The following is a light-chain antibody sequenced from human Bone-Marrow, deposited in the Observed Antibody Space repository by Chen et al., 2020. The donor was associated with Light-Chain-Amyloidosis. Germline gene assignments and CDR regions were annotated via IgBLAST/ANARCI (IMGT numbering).Light chain of an antibody. Sequence: QSALTQPVSVSGPPGQSITIPCTGTSSDVGGDNHVSWYQQHPDKAPKLMIYEVTNRPSWVPVRFSGTKSANTSSLTISELQTEDYADYFCSSYNITHTLVFGSGPRVTVL. CDR1: SSDVGGDNH. J-gene: IGLJ1*01. CDR3: SSYNITHTLV. CDR2: EVT. V-gene: IGLV2-14*01.